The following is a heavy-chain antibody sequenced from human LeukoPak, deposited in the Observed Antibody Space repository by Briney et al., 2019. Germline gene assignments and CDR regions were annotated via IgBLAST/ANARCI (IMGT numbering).Heavy chain of an antibody. Sequence: PSETLSLTCTVSGGSISSSSYYWGWIRQPPGKGLEWIGSIYYSGSTYYNPSLKSRVTISVDTSKNQFSLKLSSVTAADTAVYYCTRGLGGYKPTLGYWGQGTLVTVSS. V-gene: IGHV4-39*01. CDR1: GGSISSSSYY. CDR3: TRGLGGYKPTLGY. D-gene: IGHD5-24*01. CDR2: IYYSGST. J-gene: IGHJ4*02.